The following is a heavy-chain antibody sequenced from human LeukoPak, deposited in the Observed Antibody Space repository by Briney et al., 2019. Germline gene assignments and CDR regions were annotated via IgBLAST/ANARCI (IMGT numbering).Heavy chain of an antibody. CDR2: IGTTGDT. V-gene: IGHV3-13*01. J-gene: IGHJ4*02. CDR3: VSSPSYSSSWYALDS. Sequence: GTSLRLSCAASGFTFSSYGMNWVRQATGKGLEWVSAIGTTGDTYYSDSVRGRFTISRENAKNSLYLQMNSLRAGDTAVYYCVSSPSYSSSWYALDSWGQGTLVTVSS. CDR1: GFTFSSYG. D-gene: IGHD6-13*01.